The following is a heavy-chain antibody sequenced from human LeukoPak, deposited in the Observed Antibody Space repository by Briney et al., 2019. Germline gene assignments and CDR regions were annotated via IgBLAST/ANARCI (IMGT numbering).Heavy chain of an antibody. CDR1: GFTFSSYG. CDR2: IRYDGSNK. V-gene: IGHV3-30*02. CDR3: EKDSTAMGLYYFDY. Sequence: PGGSLRLSCAASGFTFSSYGMHWVRQAPGKGLEWVAFIRYDGSNKYYADSVKGRFTISRDNSKNTLYLQMNSLRAEDTAVYYCEKDSTAMGLYYFDYWGQGTLVTVSS. D-gene: IGHD5-18*01. J-gene: IGHJ4*02.